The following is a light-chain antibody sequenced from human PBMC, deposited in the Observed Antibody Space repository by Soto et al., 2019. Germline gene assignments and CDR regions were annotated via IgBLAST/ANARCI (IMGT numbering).Light chain of an antibody. Sequence: DIQMTQSPSSLSASVGDRVTIACQANQDIGNYLNWYQQKQGKAPRLLIYEASNLEIGVPSRFRGSGSRTDFTFTISNLQPEDIATYYCQQYDTLPPYTFGQGTKVELK. CDR2: EAS. V-gene: IGKV1-33*01. CDR1: QDIGNY. J-gene: IGKJ2*01. CDR3: QQYDTLPPYT.